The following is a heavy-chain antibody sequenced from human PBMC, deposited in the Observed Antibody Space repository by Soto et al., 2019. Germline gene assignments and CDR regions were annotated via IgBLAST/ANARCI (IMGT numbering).Heavy chain of an antibody. V-gene: IGHV5-10-1*01. Sequence: PGESLKISCKGSGYSFTGYWITWVRQMPGKGLEWMGRFVPIDSFTNYSPSFQGHVTISVDKSISTAYLQWSSLKVSDSAMYYCARLYGGNSGMDVWGQGTTVTVSS. CDR2: FVPIDSFT. CDR3: ARLYGGNSGMDV. J-gene: IGHJ6*02. D-gene: IGHD4-17*01. CDR1: GYSFTGYW.